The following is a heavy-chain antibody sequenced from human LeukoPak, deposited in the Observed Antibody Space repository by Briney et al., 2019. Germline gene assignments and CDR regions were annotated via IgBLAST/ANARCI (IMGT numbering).Heavy chain of an antibody. D-gene: IGHD6-6*01. CDR3: ARSRSLYSSSPGGY. V-gene: IGHV1-69*05. CDR2: IIPIFGTA. J-gene: IGHJ4*02. Sequence: SVKVSCKASGGTFSSYAISWVRQAPGQGLEWMGGIIPIFGTANYAQKFQDRVTITTDESTSTAYMELSSLRSEDTAVYYCARSRSLYSSSPGGYWGQGTLVTVSS. CDR1: GGTFSSYA.